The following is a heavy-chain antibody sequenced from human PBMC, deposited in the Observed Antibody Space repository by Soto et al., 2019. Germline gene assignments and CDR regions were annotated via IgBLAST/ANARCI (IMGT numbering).Heavy chain of an antibody. D-gene: IGHD3-22*01. CDR1: GFTFSSYA. CDR2: ISYDGSNK. V-gene: IGHV3-30-3*01. J-gene: IGHJ4*02. CDR3: ARDAISPYDSSGYYSGFDY. Sequence: VGSLRLSCAASGFTFSSYAMHWVRQAPGKGLEWVAVISYDGSNKYYADSVKGRFTISRDNSKNTLYLQMNSLRAEDTAVYYCARDAISPYDSSGYYSGFDYCGQRTLVTVSS.